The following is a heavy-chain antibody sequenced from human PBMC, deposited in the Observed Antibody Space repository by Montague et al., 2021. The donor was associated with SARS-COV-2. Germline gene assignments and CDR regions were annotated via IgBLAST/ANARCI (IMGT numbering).Heavy chain of an antibody. V-gene: IGHV4-59*08. CDR3: ARLPYILPGYAYFDF. D-gene: IGHD3-9*01. Sequence: SETLSLTGTVSGDSISNYYWSWIRRPPGKGLEWLGYIYYSGSTNXNPSLKSRVTISVDTSKNQFSLRLSSVTAADTAVYYCARLPYILPGYAYFDFWGQGSLVIVSS. J-gene: IGHJ4*02. CDR1: GDSISNYY. CDR2: IYYSGST.